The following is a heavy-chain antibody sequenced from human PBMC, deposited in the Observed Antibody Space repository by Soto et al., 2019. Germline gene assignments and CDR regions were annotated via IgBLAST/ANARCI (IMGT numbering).Heavy chain of an antibody. CDR2: ISWNSGSI. J-gene: IGHJ6*02. CDR1: GFTFDDYA. Sequence: SLRLSCAASGFTFDDYAMHWVRQAPGKGLEWVSGISWNSGSIGHADSVKGRFTISRDNAKNSLYLQMNSLRAEDTALYYCAKDTRITGFYGMDVWGQGTTVTVSS. CDR3: AKDTRITGFYGMDV. V-gene: IGHV3-9*01. D-gene: IGHD1-20*01.